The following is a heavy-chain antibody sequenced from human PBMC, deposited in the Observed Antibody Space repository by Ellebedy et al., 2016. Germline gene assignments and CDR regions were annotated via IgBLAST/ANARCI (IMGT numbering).Heavy chain of an antibody. CDR1: GFTFDDYV. CDR2: INWNSYNI. CDR3: AKGVRSSGGSCYDY. V-gene: IGHV3-9*01. D-gene: IGHD2-15*01. Sequence: GGSLRLSCAASGFTFDDYVMHWVRQAPGKGLEWVSGINWNSYNIDYADSVEGRFTISRDNAKNSLYLQMNSLRAEDTALYYCAKGVRSSGGSCYDYWGQGTLVTVSS. J-gene: IGHJ4*02.